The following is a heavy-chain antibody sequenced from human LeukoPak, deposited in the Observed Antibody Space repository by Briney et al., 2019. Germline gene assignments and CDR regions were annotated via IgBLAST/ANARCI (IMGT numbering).Heavy chain of an antibody. Sequence: GAPVKVSCKASGYTFTSYYMHWVLQAPGQGLEWKGIINPSGGSTSYAQKIQGRVTMTTDPATSTGYMELSSLRSEDAAVYYCARDLRAHYYDSSGYLSYWGQGTLVTVSS. CDR1: GYTFTSYY. J-gene: IGHJ4*02. V-gene: IGHV1-46*01. CDR3: ARDLRAHYYDSSGYLSY. CDR2: INPSGGST. D-gene: IGHD3-22*01.